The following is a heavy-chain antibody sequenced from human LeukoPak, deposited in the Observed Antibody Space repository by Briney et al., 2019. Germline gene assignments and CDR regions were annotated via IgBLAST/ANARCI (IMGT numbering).Heavy chain of an antibody. J-gene: IGHJ5*02. CDR2: IYSGGST. D-gene: IGHD3-3*01. CDR1: GGSISSYY. Sequence: SETLSLTCTVSGGSISSYYWSWIRQPAGEGLEWIGRIYSGGSTNYNPSLKTRVTMSVDTSKNQFSLKLGFVTAADTAVYYCARGGFLEWLKGFDPWGQGTLVTVSS. CDR3: ARGGFLEWLKGFDP. V-gene: IGHV4-4*07.